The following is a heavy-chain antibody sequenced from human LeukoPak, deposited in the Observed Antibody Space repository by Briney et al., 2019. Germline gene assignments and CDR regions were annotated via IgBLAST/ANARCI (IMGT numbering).Heavy chain of an antibody. CDR2: IISSSSYI. V-gene: IGHV3-21*01. CDR3: ARPEGGYSSSWYEDDY. D-gene: IGHD6-13*01. J-gene: IGHJ4*02. CDR1: GFTFSSYS. Sequence: PGGSLRLSCAASGFTFSSYSMNWVRQAPGKGLEWVSSIISSSSYIYYADSVKGRFTISRDNAKNSLYLQMNSLRAEDTAVYYCARPEGGYSSSWYEDDYWGQGTLVTVSS.